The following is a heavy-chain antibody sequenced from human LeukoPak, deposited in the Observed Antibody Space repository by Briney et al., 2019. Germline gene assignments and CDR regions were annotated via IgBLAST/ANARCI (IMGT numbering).Heavy chain of an antibody. D-gene: IGHD2/OR15-2a*01. CDR1: GFTVSSNY. CDR2: IYSGGST. V-gene: IGHV3-66*01. CDR3: ARASASLLPYYYYGMDV. Sequence: PGGSLRLSCAASGFTVSSNYMSWVRQAPGKGLEWVSVIYSGGSTYYADSVKGRFTISRDNSKNTLYLQMNSLRAEDTAVYYCARASASLLPYYYYGMDVWGQGTTVTVSS. J-gene: IGHJ6*02.